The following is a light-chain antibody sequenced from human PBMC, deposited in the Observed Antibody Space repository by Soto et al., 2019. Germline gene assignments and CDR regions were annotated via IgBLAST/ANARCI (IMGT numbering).Light chain of an antibody. CDR2: GKS. CDR1: QSISDT. V-gene: IGKV3D-20*02. CDR3: QKRSDWPWT. J-gene: IGKJ1*01. Sequence: EIVVTQSRATLPGSPGGRATPSCRASQSISDTLAWYQQKPGQAPRVIIYGKSSRATGIPARFSGSGSGTDLNLTISRLEPEDFAVYYCQKRSDWPWTFGQGTKVDIK.